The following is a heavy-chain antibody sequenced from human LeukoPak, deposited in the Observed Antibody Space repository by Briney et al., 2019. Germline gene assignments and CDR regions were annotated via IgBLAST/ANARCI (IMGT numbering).Heavy chain of an antibody. Sequence: ASVKVSCKASGYTFTSYGISWVRQAPGQGLEWMGWISAYNGNTNYAQKLQGRVTMTTDTSTSTAYMELRSLRSDDTAVYYCVCLAAAGTTAFDIWGQGTMVTVSS. D-gene: IGHD6-13*01. CDR1: GYTFTSYG. V-gene: IGHV1-18*01. J-gene: IGHJ3*02. CDR2: ISAYNGNT. CDR3: VCLAAAGTTAFDI.